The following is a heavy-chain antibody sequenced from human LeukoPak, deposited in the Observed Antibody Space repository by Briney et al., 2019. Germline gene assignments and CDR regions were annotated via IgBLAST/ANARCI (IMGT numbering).Heavy chain of an antibody. V-gene: IGHV5-51*01. CDR2: IYPGDSDT. J-gene: IGHJ4*02. Sequence: GESLKISCEASRYSFSDYWVGWVRQTPGKGLEWMGIIYPGDSDTRYSPSFQGHVTISADKSIRTVYLQWSSLQASDTAIYYCARQAMRDCNSMGCFFDYWGQGTLVTVSS. D-gene: IGHD2/OR15-2a*01. CDR3: ARQAMRDCNSMGCFFDY. CDR1: RYSFSDYW.